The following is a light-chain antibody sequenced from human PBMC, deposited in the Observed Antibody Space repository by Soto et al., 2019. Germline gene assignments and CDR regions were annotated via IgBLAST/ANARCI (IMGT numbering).Light chain of an antibody. V-gene: IGKV1-39*01. J-gene: IGKJ3*01. CDR1: QSISNY. CDR2: AAS. Sequence: DIQMTQSPSSLSASVGDRVTITCRASQSISNYINWYQQKPGRAPKLLIYAASTLQAGVPSRFSGSGSGTDFPLTISSLQPEDFATYFCQQSYSTLFTFGPGTKVDI. CDR3: QQSYSTLFT.